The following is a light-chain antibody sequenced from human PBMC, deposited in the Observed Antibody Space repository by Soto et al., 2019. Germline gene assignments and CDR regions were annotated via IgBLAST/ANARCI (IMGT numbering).Light chain of an antibody. CDR1: SSDVGSYNL. CDR3: GSYEGGSVA. CDR2: EGS. J-gene: IGLJ2*01. V-gene: IGLV2-23*01. Sequence: QSALTQPASVSGSPGQSITISCTGTSSDVGSYNLVSWYQQHPGKAPKLMIYEGSKRPSGVSNRFSGSKSGNTASLTISGVEAEDEAEYYGGSYEGGSVAFGGGTKVTAL.